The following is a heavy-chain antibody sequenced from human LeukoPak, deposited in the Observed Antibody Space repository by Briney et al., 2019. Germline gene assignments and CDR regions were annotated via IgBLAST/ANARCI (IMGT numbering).Heavy chain of an antibody. V-gene: IGHV1-69*13. Sequence: SVKVSCKASGGTFSSYAISWVRQAPGQGLEWMGGIIPIFGTANYAQKFQGRVTITADESTSTAYLELSSLRSDDTAVYYWATGRRPYYDILTGYYNASWFDPWGQGTLVTVSS. D-gene: IGHD3-9*01. CDR2: IIPIFGTA. J-gene: IGHJ5*02. CDR1: GGTFSSYA. CDR3: ATGRRPYYDILTGYYNASWFDP.